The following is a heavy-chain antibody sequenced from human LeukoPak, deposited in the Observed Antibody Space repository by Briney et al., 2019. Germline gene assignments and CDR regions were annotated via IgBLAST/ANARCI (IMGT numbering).Heavy chain of an antibody. V-gene: IGHV3-7*01. CDR3: ARDLAHYSNPFDY. D-gene: IGHD4-11*01. J-gene: IGHJ4*02. CDR2: IKQDGSEK. Sequence: TGGSLRLSCAASGFTFSSYWMSWVRQAPGKGLEWVANIKQDGSEKYYVDSVKGRFTISRDNAKNSLYLQMNSLRAEDTAVYYCARDLAHYSNPFDYWGQGTLVTVSS. CDR1: GFTFSSYW.